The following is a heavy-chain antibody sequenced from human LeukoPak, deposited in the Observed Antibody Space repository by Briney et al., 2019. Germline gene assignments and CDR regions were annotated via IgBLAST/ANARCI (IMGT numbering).Heavy chain of an antibody. D-gene: IGHD2-21*02. CDR2: INHSGST. Sequence: TSETLSLTCAVYGGSFSGYYWSWIRQPPGKGLEWIGEINHSGSTNYNPSLKSRVTISVDTSKNQFSLKLSSVTAADTAVYYCARGFPSRVTALDYWGQGTLVTVSS. J-gene: IGHJ4*02. CDR3: ARGFPSRVTALDY. V-gene: IGHV4-34*01. CDR1: GGSFSGYY.